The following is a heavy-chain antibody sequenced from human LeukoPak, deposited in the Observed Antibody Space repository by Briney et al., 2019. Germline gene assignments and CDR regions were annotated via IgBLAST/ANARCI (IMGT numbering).Heavy chain of an antibody. CDR3: ATGDRELYYFDY. V-gene: IGHV1-69*06. CDR2: IIPIFGTA. CDR1: GGTFSSYA. Sequence: GASVKVPCKASGGTFSSYAISWVRQAPGQGLEWMGGIIPIFGTANYAQKFQGRVTMTEDTSTDTAYMELSSLRSEDTAVYYCATGDRELYYFDYWGQGTLVTVSS. J-gene: IGHJ4*02. D-gene: IGHD2-15*01.